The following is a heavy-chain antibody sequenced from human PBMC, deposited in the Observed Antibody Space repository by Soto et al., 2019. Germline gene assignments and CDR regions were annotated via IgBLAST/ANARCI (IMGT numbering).Heavy chain of an antibody. CDR2: ISSSGAAV. Sequence: QVQLVESGGILVKPGGSLRLSCATSGFTFSDYYMTWIRQAPGKGLQWISYISSSGAAVYYADSVKGRFNISRDNDKKSLYLQMTSLRAEDTAVYYCATLYYYNSVGVWGKGTTVTVSS. J-gene: IGHJ6*03. CDR1: GFTFSDYY. V-gene: IGHV3-11*01. CDR3: ATLYYYNSVGV.